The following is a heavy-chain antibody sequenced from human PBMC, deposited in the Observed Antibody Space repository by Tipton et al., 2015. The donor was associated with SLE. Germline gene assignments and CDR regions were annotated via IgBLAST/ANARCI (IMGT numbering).Heavy chain of an antibody. CDR1: GGSISSYY. CDR3: ARVWGYLSLNYYYYMDV. Sequence: GLVKPSETLSLTCTVSGGSISSYYWSWIRQPAGKGLEWIGRIYSSGTTNYNPSLKSRVTISVDTSKNQFSLKLSSVTAADTAVYYCARVWGYLSLNYYYYMDVWGKGTTVTVSS. D-gene: IGHD2-21*01. V-gene: IGHV4-4*07. J-gene: IGHJ6*03. CDR2: IYSSGTT.